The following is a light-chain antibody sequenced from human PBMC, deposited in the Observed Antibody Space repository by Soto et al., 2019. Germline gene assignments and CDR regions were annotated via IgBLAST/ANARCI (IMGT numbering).Light chain of an antibody. CDR3: QQSHNAPLT. CDR1: EGIISY. Sequence: DIRMTQSPSSLSASVGDRVTLTCRAREGIISYLNWYQHKPGRAPTVLVYGATNLPSGVPSRFSGSGSGTEFTFTISSRQPEDFASYYCQQSHNAPLTFGGGTKVE. V-gene: IGKV1-39*01. CDR2: GAT. J-gene: IGKJ4*01.